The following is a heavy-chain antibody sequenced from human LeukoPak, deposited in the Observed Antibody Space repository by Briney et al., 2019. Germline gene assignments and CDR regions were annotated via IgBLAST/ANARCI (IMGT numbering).Heavy chain of an antibody. D-gene: IGHD3-22*01. J-gene: IGHJ3*02. CDR2: IYHSGST. CDR3: ARVEYYYDSWDAFDI. V-gene: IGHV4-38-2*02. CDR1: GYSISSGYY. Sequence: PSETLSLTCTVSGYSISSGYYWGWIRQPPGKGLEWIGSIYHSGSTYYNPSLKSRVTISVDTSKNQFSLKLSSVTAADTAVYYCARVEYYYDSWDAFDIWGQGTMVTVSS.